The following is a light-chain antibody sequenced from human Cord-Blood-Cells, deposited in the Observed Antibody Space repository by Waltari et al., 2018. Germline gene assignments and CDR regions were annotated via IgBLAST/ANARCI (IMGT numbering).Light chain of an antibody. V-gene: IGKV1-39*01. CDR1: QSISSY. CDR2: ASS. J-gene: IGKJ2*03. Sequence: IQMTQSPSSLSASVGDRVTITYQASQSISSYLNWYQQKPGKAPKLLIYASSSLQSGVPSRFSGSGSGTDFTLTISSLQPEDFATYYCQQSYSTPYSFGQGTKLEIK. CDR3: QQSYSTPYS.